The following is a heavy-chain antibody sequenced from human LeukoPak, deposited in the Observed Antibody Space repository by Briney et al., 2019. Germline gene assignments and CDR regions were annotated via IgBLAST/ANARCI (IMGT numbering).Heavy chain of an antibody. CDR3: ARDRGKWFGGFFDF. J-gene: IGHJ4*02. CDR2: INGYNDKT. CDR1: GYTFTTYG. V-gene: IGHV1-18*01. D-gene: IGHD3-10*01. Sequence: ASVKVSCKASGYTFTTYGITWVRQAPGQGLEWMGRINGYNDKTKYEQKVQGRVTMTIDTSTSTAYMELRSLRSDDTAVYYCARDRGKWFGGFFDFWGQGTLVTVSS.